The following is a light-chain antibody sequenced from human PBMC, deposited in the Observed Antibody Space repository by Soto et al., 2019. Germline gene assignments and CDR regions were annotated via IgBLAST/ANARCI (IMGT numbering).Light chain of an antibody. CDR2: EVS. J-gene: IGLJ1*01. CDR3: SSYTNSATPCV. Sequence: QSALTQPASVSGSPGQSITISCTGTSSDVGGYNSVSWYQHHPGKAPKLMIYEVSNRPSGVSNRFSGSKSGNTASLAISGLQAEDEADYYCSSYTNSATPCVFGTGTQLAVL. V-gene: IGLV2-14*01. CDR1: SSDVGGYNS.